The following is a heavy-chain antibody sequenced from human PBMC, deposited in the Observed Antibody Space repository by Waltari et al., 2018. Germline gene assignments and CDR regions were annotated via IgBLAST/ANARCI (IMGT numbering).Heavy chain of an antibody. CDR1: GFSFSIYI. CDR3: ASVGSSWYFDY. J-gene: IGHJ4*02. D-gene: IGHD6-13*01. V-gene: IGHV3-21*01. CDR2: IRSTGKNI. Sequence: EVQLVESGGDLVKPGGSLRLSCAASGFSFSIYIMNWVRQAPGKGLGWVGSIRSTGKNIFYADSVKGRFTIARDDTENSLYLQMSSLRVEDTAMYFCASVGSSWYFDYWGQGAPVTVSS.